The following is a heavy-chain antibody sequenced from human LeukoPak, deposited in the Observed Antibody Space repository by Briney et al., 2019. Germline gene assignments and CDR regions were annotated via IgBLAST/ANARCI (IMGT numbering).Heavy chain of an antibody. CDR3: ARGGGRYSVDY. CDR1: GYTFIDYY. V-gene: IGHV1-2*02. D-gene: IGHD1-26*01. Sequence: ASVKVSCKASGYTFIDYYMHWVRQAPGQGLDWIGWINPNSGGTKSVQKFQGRVTMTRDTSITTVYMELSGLSFDDTAVYYCARGGGRYSVDYWGQGTLVIVSS. CDR2: INPNSGGT. J-gene: IGHJ4*02.